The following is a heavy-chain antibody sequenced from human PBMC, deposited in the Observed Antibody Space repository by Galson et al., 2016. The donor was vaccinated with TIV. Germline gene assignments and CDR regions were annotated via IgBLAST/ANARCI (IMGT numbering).Heavy chain of an antibody. CDR1: GFTFTDYY. D-gene: IGHD3-22*01. V-gene: IGHV3-11*04. CDR2: ISNGGSIT. J-gene: IGHJ6*02. CDR3: ARAVTMRVADYYYGMDV. Sequence: SLRLSCAVSGFTFTDYYMNWIRQAPGKGLEWVSYISNGGSITYYAAFVKGRFTISRDNAKNSLYLDMSSLRAEDTAVYYRARAVTMRVADYYYGMDVWGQGTAVTVSS.